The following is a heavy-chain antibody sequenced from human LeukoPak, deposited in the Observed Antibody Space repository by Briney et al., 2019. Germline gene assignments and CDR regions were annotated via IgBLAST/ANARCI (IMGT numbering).Heavy chain of an antibody. CDR1: GGSFSGYY. CDR2: INHSGST. D-gene: IGHD6-19*01. V-gene: IGHV4-34*01. CDR3: ARVVAGYSFDY. J-gene: IGHJ4*02. Sequence: SETLSLTCAVYGGSFSGYYWSWIRQPPGKGLEWIGEINHSGSTYYNPSLKSRVTISVDTSKNQFSLKLSSVTAADTAVYYCARVVAGYSFDYWGQGTLVTVSS.